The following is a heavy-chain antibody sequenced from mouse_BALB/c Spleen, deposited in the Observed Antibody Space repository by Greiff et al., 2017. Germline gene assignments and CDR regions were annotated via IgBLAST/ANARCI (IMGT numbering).Heavy chain of an antibody. D-gene: IGHD2-3*01. V-gene: IGHV1-7*01. CDR2: INPSTGYT. Sequence: VQLQQSGAELAKPGASVKMSCKASGYTFTSYWMHWVKQRPGQGLEWIGYINPSTGYTEYNQKFKVKATLTADKSSSTAYMQLSSLTSEDSAVYYCASDGYYVAYWGQGTLVTVSA. CDR3: ASDGYYVAY. J-gene: IGHJ3*01. CDR1: GYTFTSYW.